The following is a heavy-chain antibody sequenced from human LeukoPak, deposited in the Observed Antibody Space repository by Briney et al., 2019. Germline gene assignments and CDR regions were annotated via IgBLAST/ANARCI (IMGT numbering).Heavy chain of an antibody. CDR1: GFSLSTRGVC. V-gene: IGHV2-5*01. CDR3: AHRSSSPEMATMSGWFDP. CDR2: MYWNDDE. J-gene: IGHJ5*02. Sequence: SGPTLVKPTQTLTLTCTFSGFSLSTRGVCVGWIRQPPGKALEWLALMYWNDDERYSPSLKSRLTITKDTPKNQVVLTMTNMDPVDTATYYCAHRSSSPEMATMSGWFDPWGQGTLVTVSS. D-gene: IGHD5-24*01.